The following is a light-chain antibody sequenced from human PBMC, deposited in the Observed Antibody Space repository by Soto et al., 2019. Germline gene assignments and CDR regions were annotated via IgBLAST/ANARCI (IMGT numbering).Light chain of an antibody. CDR3: QQYNNWPYT. V-gene: IGKV3-15*01. CDR2: GAS. J-gene: IGKJ2*01. Sequence: EIVMTQSPATLSVSPGERATLSCRASQSVSSNLARYQQKPGQAPRLLIYGASTRATGIPARFSGSGSGTEFTLTISSLQSEDFAAYSCQQYNNWPYTFGQGTKLEIK. CDR1: QSVSSN.